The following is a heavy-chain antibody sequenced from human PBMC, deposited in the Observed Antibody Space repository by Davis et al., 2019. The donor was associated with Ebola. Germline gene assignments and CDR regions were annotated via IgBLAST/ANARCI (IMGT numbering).Heavy chain of an antibody. V-gene: IGHV1-18*01. D-gene: IGHD3-3*01. CDR2: ISAYNGNT. CDR3: AKDFWSAQPNAFDI. CDR1: GYTFTSYG. J-gene: IGHJ3*02. Sequence: ASVKVSCKASGYTFTSYGISWVRQAPGQGLEWMGWISAYNGNTNYAQKLQGRVTMTTDTSTSTAYMELRSLRSDDTAVYYCAKDFWSAQPNAFDIWGQGTMVTVSS.